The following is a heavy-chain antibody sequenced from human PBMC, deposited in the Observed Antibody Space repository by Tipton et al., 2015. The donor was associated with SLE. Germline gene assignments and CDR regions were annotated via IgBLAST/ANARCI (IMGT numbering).Heavy chain of an antibody. V-gene: IGHV4-34*01. Sequence: TLSLTCAVYGGSFSGYYWSWIRQPPGKGLEWIGEINHSGSTNYNPSLKSRVTISVGTSKNQFSLKLSSVTAADTAVYYCARGKIPLVRGALDYWGQGTLVTVSS. D-gene: IGHD3-10*01. CDR2: INHSGST. J-gene: IGHJ4*02. CDR1: GGSFSGYY. CDR3: ARGKIPLVRGALDY.